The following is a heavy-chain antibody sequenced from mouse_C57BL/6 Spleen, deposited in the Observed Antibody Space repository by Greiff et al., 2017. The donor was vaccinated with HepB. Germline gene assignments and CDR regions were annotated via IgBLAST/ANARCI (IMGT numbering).Heavy chain of an antibody. J-gene: IGHJ1*03. CDR3: ARDSYYYGSSSWYFDV. V-gene: IGHV5-4*01. D-gene: IGHD1-1*01. Sequence: EVHLVESGGGLVKPGGSLKLSCAASGFTFSSYAMSWVRQTPEKRLEWVATISDGGSYTYYPDNVKGRFTISRDNAKNNLYLQMSHLKSEDTAMYYCARDSYYYGSSSWYFDVWGTGTTVTVSS. CDR2: ISDGGSYT. CDR1: GFTFSSYA.